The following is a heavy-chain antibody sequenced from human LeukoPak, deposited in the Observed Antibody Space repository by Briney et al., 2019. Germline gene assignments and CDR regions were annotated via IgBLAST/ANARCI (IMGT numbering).Heavy chain of an antibody. Sequence: GGSLRLSCAASGVTLDDYGMSWVRQAPGKGLEWVSGVNWNGGSTDYAASVRGGFTISSNNDKNSLYLQMTSLRAEDTALYYCARGYCTNGVCYATVDYWGQGTLVTVSS. J-gene: IGHJ4*02. D-gene: IGHD2-8*01. CDR3: ARGYCTNGVCYATVDY. V-gene: IGHV3-20*04. CDR1: GVTLDDYG. CDR2: VNWNGGST.